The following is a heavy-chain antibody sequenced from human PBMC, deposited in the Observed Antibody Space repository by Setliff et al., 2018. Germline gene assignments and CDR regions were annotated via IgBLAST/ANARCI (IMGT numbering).Heavy chain of an antibody. CDR1: GYTFTSYY. J-gene: IGHJ3*02. D-gene: IGHD3-10*01. CDR2: IIPILGIA. CDR3: ARELLDGYDAFDI. Sequence: SVKVSCKASGYTFTSYYMHWVRQAPGQGLEWMGGIIPILGIANYAQKFQGRVTITADESTSTAYMELSSLRSEDTAVYYCARELLDGYDAFDIWGQGTMVTV. V-gene: IGHV1-69*10.